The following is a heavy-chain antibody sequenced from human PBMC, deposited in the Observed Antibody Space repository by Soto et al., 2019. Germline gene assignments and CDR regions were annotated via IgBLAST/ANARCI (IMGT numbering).Heavy chain of an antibody. V-gene: IGHV1-2*04. CDR2: INPNSGGT. Sequence: ASVKVSCKASGYTFTGYYMHWVRQAPGQGLEWMGWINPNSGGTNYAQKFQGWVTMTRDTSISTAYMELSRLRSDDTAVYYCARLARYGSGSSPDPDRPYYYYGMDVWGQGTTVTVS. D-gene: IGHD3-10*01. CDR1: GYTFTGYY. J-gene: IGHJ6*02. CDR3: ARLARYGSGSSPDPDRPYYYYGMDV.